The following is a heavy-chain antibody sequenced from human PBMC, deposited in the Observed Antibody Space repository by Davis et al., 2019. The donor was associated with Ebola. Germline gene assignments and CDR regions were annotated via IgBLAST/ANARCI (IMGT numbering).Heavy chain of an antibody. CDR2: INHSGST. CDR3: ARESLGYCSSTSCYAPFDY. J-gene: IGHJ4*02. Sequence: MPSETLSLTCAVYGGSFSGYYWSWIRQPPGKGLEWIGEINHSGSTNYNPSLKSRVTISVDTSKNQFSLKLSSVTAADTAVYYCARESLGYCSSTSCYAPFDYWGQGTLVTVSS. V-gene: IGHV4-34*01. D-gene: IGHD2-2*01. CDR1: GGSFSGYY.